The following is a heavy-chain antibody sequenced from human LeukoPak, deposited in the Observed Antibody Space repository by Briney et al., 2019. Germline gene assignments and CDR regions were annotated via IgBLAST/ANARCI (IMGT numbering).Heavy chain of an antibody. D-gene: IGHD5-24*01. CDR1: GFTFSSYW. V-gene: IGHV3-7*01. J-gene: IGHJ3*02. Sequence: GGSLRLSCAASGFTFSSYWMSWVRQAPGKGLEWVANIKQDGSEKYYVDSVKGRFTISRDNAKNSLYLQMNGLRAEDTAVYYCASQGDGYNHFDIWGQGTMVTVSS. CDR3: ASQGDGYNHFDI. CDR2: IKQDGSEK.